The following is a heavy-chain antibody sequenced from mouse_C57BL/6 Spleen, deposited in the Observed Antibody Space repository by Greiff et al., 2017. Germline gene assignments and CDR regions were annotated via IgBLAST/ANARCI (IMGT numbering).Heavy chain of an antibody. CDR3: ARDADDGYSYWDFDV. CDR1: GFTFSDFY. V-gene: IGHV7-1*01. J-gene: IGHJ1*03. D-gene: IGHD2-3*01. Sequence: EVQGVESGGGLVQSGRSLRLSCATSGFTFSDFYMEWVRQAPGKGLEWIAASRNKANDYTTEYSASVKGRFIVSRDTSQSILYLQMNALRAEDTAIYYGARDADDGYSYWDFDVWGTGTTVTVSS. CDR2: SRNKANDYTT.